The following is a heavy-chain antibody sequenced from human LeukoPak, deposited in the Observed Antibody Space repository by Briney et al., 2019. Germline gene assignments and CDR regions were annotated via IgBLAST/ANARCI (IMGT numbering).Heavy chain of an antibody. CDR1: GFTFSDYY. Sequence: GGSLRLSCAASGFTFSDYYMSWIRQAPGKWLECVSYISSSGSTIYYADSVKGRFTISRDNAKNSLYLQMNSLRAEDTAVYYCARDSVEISGSSYYYYGMDVWGQGTTVTVSS. V-gene: IGHV3-11*01. D-gene: IGHD5/OR15-5a*01. CDR2: ISSSGSTI. J-gene: IGHJ6*02. CDR3: ARDSVEISGSSYYYYGMDV.